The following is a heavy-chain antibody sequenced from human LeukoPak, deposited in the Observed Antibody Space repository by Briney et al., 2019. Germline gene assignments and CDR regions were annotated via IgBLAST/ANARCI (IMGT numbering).Heavy chain of an antibody. CDR3: VRGYDTLTGLNWFDP. CDR1: GYTFTGYY. Sequence: ASVKVSCKASGYTFTGYYMHWVRQATGQGLEWMGWINSNTGTTGYPQKFQGRVTMTRNTSISTAYMELSSLRSEDTAVYYCVRGYDTLTGLNWFDPWGQGTLVTVSS. V-gene: IGHV1-8*02. D-gene: IGHD3-9*01. CDR2: INSNTGTT. J-gene: IGHJ5*02.